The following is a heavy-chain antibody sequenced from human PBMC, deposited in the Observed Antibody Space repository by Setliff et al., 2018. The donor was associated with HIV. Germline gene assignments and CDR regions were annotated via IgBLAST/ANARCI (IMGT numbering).Heavy chain of an antibody. CDR3: ARDYDFWSGWKAFDI. D-gene: IGHD3-3*01. CDR2: IYSSGST. CDR1: GGSISSGSYY. Sequence: SETLSLTCTVSGGSISSGSYYWNWIRQPAGKGLEWIGHIYSSGSTNYNPSLKSRVTISVDTSKNQFSLKLSSVTAADTAVYYCARDYDFWSGWKAFDIWGQGTMVSVSS. V-gene: IGHV4-61*09. J-gene: IGHJ3*02.